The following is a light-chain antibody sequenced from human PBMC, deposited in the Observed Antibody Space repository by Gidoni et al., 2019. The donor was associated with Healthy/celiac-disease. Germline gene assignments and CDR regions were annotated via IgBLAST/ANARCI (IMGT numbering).Light chain of an antibody. CDR3: QQYNSYRFT. J-gene: IGKJ3*01. CDR1: QSISSW. V-gene: IGKV1-5*03. CDR2: KAS. Sequence: IQMTQSPSTLSASVVDRVAITCRASQSISSWLAWYQQKPGKAPKRLIYKASSLESGVPSRFSGSGSGTEFTLTISSLQPDDFATYYCQQYNSYRFTFXPXTKVDIK.